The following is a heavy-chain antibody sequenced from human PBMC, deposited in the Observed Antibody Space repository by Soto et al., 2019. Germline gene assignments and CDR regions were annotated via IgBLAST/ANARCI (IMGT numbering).Heavy chain of an antibody. J-gene: IGHJ4*02. V-gene: IGHV3-30-3*01. D-gene: IGHD5-12*01. CDR1: GFTFSSYA. CDR3: ARAYSYGGFYYFDY. CDR2: ISYDGSNK. Sequence: PGGSLRLSCAASGFTFSSYAMHCVRQAPGKGLEWVAVISYDGSNKYYADSVKGRFTISRDNSKNTLYLQMNSLRAEDTAVYYCARAYSYGGFYYFDYWGQGTLVTVSS.